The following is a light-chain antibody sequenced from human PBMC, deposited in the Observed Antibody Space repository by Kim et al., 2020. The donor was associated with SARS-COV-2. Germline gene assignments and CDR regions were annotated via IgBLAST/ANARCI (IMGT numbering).Light chain of an antibody. CDR3: QQYNSYSHT. J-gene: IGKJ2*01. CDR2: DAS. CDR1: QSISSW. Sequence: SASLGDRVPITCRASQSISSWLAWYQQKPGKAPKLLIYDASSLESGVPSRFSGSGSGTEFTLTISSLQPDDFATYYCQQYNSYSHTFGQGTKLEI. V-gene: IGKV1-5*01.